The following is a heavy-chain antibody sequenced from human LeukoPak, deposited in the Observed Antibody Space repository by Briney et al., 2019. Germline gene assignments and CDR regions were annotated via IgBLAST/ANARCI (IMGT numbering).Heavy chain of an antibody. D-gene: IGHD3-22*01. J-gene: IGHJ4*02. CDR2: IHYAGST. V-gene: IGHV4-39*01. CDR3: ARYWGPYDNSGAYFDY. CDR1: GDSISSSSYY. Sequence: SETLSLTCTVSGDSISSSSYYWVWLRQPPGKGLEWIATIHYAGSTYYNPSLKSRVTISVDTSKNQFSLKLSSVTAADTAMYYCARYWGPYDNSGAYFDYWGQGTLVTVSS.